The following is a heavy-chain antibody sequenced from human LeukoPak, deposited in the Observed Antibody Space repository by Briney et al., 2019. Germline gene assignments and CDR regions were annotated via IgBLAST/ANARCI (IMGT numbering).Heavy chain of an antibody. Sequence: GRSLRLSCAASGFTLSSYGMHWVRQAPGKGLEWVAVISYDGSNKYYADSVKGRFTISRDNSKNTLYLQMNSLRAEDTAVYYCAKVPDGDYGVDYWGQGTLVTVSS. CDR1: GFTLSSYG. V-gene: IGHV3-30*18. CDR3: AKVPDGDYGVDY. J-gene: IGHJ4*02. CDR2: ISYDGSNK. D-gene: IGHD4-17*01.